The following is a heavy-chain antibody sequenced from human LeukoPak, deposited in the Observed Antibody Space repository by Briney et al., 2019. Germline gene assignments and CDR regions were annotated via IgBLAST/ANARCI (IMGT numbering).Heavy chain of an antibody. CDR2: ISYDGSNK. V-gene: IGHV3-30*04. CDR1: GFTFSSYA. J-gene: IGHJ6*02. CDR3: AKAAYYHYGMDV. D-gene: IGHD2-15*01. Sequence: GGSLRLSCVASGFTFSSYAMHWVRQAPGKGLEWVAVISYDGSNKYYAESVKGRFTISRDNSKNTLFLQMTSLRGEDTAVYYCAKAAYYHYGMDVWGQGTTVTVSS.